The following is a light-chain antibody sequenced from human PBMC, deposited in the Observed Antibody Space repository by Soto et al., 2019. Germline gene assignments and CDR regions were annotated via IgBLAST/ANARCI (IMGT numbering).Light chain of an antibody. CDR3: QQYNSYSCT. V-gene: IGKV1-5*01. Sequence: DITMTKSPSTLSASVGDRVTITCRASQSISSWLAWYQQKPGKAPKLLIYDASSLESGVPSRFSGSGSGTEFTLTISSLQPDDFATYYCQQYNSYSCTWGQG. J-gene: IGKJ2*02. CDR2: DAS. CDR1: QSISSW.